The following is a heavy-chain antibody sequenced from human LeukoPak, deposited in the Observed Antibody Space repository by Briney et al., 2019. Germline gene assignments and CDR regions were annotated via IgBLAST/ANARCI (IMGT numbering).Heavy chain of an antibody. V-gene: IGHV3-7*01. CDR3: ARVYDSSGYYSIFDY. J-gene: IGHJ4*02. CDR2: IKQDGSEK. CDR1: GFTFSSYW. D-gene: IGHD3-22*01. Sequence: GGSLRLSCAASGFTFSSYWMSWVRQAPGKGLEWVANIKQDGSEKHYVDSVKGRFTISRDNAKNSLYLQMNSLRAEDTAVYYCARVYDSSGYYSIFDYWGQGTLVTVSS.